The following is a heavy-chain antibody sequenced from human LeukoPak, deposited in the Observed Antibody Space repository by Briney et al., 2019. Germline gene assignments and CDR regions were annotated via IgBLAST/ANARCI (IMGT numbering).Heavy chain of an antibody. D-gene: IGHD3-10*01. Sequence: GGSLRLSCAASGFTFTTYWMTWVRQAPGKGLEWVANIKQDGSDKYYVDSVKGRFTISRDNAKNSLYLQMNSLRAEDTAVYYCARDLGITMVRGYFDYWGQGTLVTVSS. V-gene: IGHV3-7*01. J-gene: IGHJ4*02. CDR1: GFTFTTYW. CDR2: IKQDGSDK. CDR3: ARDLGITMVRGYFDY.